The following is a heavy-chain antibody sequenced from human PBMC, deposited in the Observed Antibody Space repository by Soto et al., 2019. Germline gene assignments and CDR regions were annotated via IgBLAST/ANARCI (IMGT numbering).Heavy chain of an antibody. J-gene: IGHJ4*02. Sequence: GESLKISCKGSGYSFTSYWIGWVRQMPGKGLEWMGIIYPGDSDTRYSPSFQGQVTISADKSISTAYLQWSSLKASDTAMYYCALRPTLPYSSSSEYSFDYWGQGTLVTVSS. CDR1: GYSFTSYW. CDR3: ALRPTLPYSSSSEYSFDY. V-gene: IGHV5-51*01. D-gene: IGHD6-6*01. CDR2: IYPGDSDT.